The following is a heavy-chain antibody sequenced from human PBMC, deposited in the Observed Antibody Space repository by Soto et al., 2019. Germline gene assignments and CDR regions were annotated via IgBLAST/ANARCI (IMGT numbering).Heavy chain of an antibody. CDR2: ISAYNGNT. CDR1: GYTFTSYG. Sequence: ASVKVSCKASGYTFTSYGISWVRQAPGQGLEWMGWISAYNGNTNYAQKLQGRATMTTDTSTSTAYMELRSLRSDDTAVYYCARDLTYYGSGSYSAGYWGQGTLVTVSS. D-gene: IGHD3-10*01. J-gene: IGHJ4*02. CDR3: ARDLTYYGSGSYSAGY. V-gene: IGHV1-18*04.